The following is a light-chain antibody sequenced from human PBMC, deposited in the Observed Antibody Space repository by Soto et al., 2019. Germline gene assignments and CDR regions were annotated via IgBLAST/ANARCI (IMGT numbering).Light chain of an antibody. V-gene: IGKV1-9*01. CDR3: QQLNTYPVT. Sequence: IQLTQSPSSLSASVGDSVTITCRASQGISRYLSWYQQKPGRAPKLLISAASTLQSGVPARFSGSGSGKDFTLSITSLQPEDFATYYCQQLNTYPVTFGGGTKVDIK. J-gene: IGKJ4*01. CDR1: QGISRY. CDR2: AAS.